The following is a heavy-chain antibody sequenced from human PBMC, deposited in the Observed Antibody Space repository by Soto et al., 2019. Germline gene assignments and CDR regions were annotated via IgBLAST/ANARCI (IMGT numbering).Heavy chain of an antibody. CDR3: AKHCGGDCSNGFDI. V-gene: IGHV1-8*02. D-gene: IGHD2-21*02. J-gene: IGHJ3*02. Sequence: QVQLVQSGAEVKKPGASVKVSCKASGYTFTNNDVSWVRQATGQGLEWMGWMNPGSGDTGYAQKFQGRVTMTRDISIATAYMELNSLTSEDTAVYYCAKHCGGDCSNGFDIWGQGTKVTVSS. CDR2: MNPGSGDT. CDR1: GYTFTNND.